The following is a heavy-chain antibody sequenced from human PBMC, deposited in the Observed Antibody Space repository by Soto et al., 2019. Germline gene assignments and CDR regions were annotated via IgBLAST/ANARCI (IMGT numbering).Heavy chain of an antibody. CDR2: IYSGGST. J-gene: IGHJ6*03. CDR1: GFTVSIKY. CDR3: ARDLAATYDYYYYYYMDV. Sequence: GGSLRLSCAASGFTVSIKYMSWVRQAPGKGLEWGSVIYSGGSTYYADSVNGRFTISRHNSKNTLYLQMNSLRAEDTAVYYCARDLAATYDYYYYYYMDVWGKGTTVTVSS. D-gene: IGHD6-25*01. V-gene: IGHV3-53*04.